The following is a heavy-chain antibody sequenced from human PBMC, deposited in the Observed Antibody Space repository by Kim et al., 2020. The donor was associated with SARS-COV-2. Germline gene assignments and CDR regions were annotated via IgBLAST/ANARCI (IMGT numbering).Heavy chain of an antibody. J-gene: IGHJ4*02. Sequence: TYYNPSLKDRVTISRDTSKNQFSLKRSSGTAADTAVYYCATYNFWSGQRDYWGQGTLVTVSS. CDR2: T. CDR3: ATYNFWSGQRDY. D-gene: IGHD3-3*01. V-gene: IGHV4-30-2*04.